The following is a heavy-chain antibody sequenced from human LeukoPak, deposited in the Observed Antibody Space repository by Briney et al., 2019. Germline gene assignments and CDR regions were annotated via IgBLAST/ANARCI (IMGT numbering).Heavy chain of an antibody. J-gene: IGHJ4*02. CDR3: AKEGDFYDILTDY. CDR2: IWYDGSNK. D-gene: IGHD3-9*01. Sequence: PGGSLRLSCAASGFTFSSYGMHWVRQAPGKGLEWVAVIWYDGSNKYYADSVKGRFTISRDNSKNTLYLQMNSLRAEDTAVYYCAKEGDFYDILTDYWGQGTLVTVSS. CDR1: GFTFSSYG. V-gene: IGHV3-33*06.